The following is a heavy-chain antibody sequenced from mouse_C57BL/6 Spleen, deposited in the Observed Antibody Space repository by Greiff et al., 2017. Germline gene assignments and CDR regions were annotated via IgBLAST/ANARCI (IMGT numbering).Heavy chain of an antibody. D-gene: IGHD2-2*01. CDR3: TRADYGYSYYFDY. Sequence: QVQLQQSGAELVRPGASVTLSCKASGYTFTDYEMHWVKQTPVHGLEWIGAIDPETGGTDYNQKFKGKAILTADKSSSTAYMELRRLTSEDSSVYYCTRADYGYSYYFDYWGQGTTLTVSS. J-gene: IGHJ2*01. CDR1: GYTFTDYE. V-gene: IGHV1-15*01. CDR2: IDPETGGT.